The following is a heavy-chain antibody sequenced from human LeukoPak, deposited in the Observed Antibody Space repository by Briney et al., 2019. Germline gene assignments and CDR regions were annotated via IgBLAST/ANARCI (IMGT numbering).Heavy chain of an antibody. CDR2: INSDGSST. Sequence: PGGSLRLSCAASGFTFSSYWMHWVRQAPGKGLVWVSRINSDGSSTSYADSVKGRFTISRDNAKNTLYLQMNSLRAEDTAVYYCARDGSDHSSSSHYTFDYWGQGTLVTVPS. V-gene: IGHV3-74*01. J-gene: IGHJ4*02. CDR3: ARDGSDHSSSSHYTFDY. D-gene: IGHD6-6*01. CDR1: GFTFSSYW.